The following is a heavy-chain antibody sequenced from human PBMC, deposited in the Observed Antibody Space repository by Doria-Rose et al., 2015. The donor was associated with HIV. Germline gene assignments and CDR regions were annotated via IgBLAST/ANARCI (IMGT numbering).Heavy chain of an antibody. CDR3: ARIKSSRWYHKYYFDF. CDR2: IFTDDDR. D-gene: IGHD6-13*01. Sequence: QVTLKESGPVLVKPTETLTLTCTVSGVSLSSPGMGVSWIRQPPGKALGWLANIFTDDDRSYKTSLKSRLTISRSTSKSQVLLTMTDMYPVDTATYYCARIKSSRWYHKYYFDFWGQGTLVIVSA. J-gene: IGHJ4*02. CDR1: GVSLSSPGMG. V-gene: IGHV2-26*01.